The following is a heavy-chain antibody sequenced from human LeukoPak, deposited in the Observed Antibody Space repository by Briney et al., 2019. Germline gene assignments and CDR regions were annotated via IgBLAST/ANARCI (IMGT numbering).Heavy chain of an antibody. V-gene: IGHV4-34*01. J-gene: IGHJ6*02. CDR1: GVTFSGYY. CDR3: ARGAILRYFDWSSFYGMDV. D-gene: IGHD3-9*01. CDR2: INHSGST. Sequence: PSETLTLTCAVYGVTFSGYYLSWIRQPPGKGLEWIAEINHSGSTNYNPSLKSRVTISVDTSKNQFSLKLSSVTAADTAVYYCARGAILRYFDWSSFYGMDVWGQGTTVTVSS.